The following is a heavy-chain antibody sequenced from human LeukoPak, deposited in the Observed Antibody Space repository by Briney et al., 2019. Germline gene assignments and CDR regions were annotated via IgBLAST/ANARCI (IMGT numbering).Heavy chain of an antibody. CDR3: ARVYSTGWYEDY. J-gene: IGHJ4*02. CDR2: ISTYNGNT. D-gene: IGHD6-19*01. Sequence: ASVKVSCKASGYTFTSYGINWVRQAPGQELEWIGWISTYNGNTNYAQNLQGRVTMTTDTSTSTAYMELRSLRSDDTAVYYCARVYSTGWYEDYWGQGTLVTVSS. CDR1: GYTFTSYG. V-gene: IGHV1-18*01.